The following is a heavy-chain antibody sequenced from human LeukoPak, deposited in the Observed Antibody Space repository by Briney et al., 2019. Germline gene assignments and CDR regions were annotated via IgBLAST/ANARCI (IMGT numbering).Heavy chain of an antibody. CDR3: ARDSSTVGSGSYSFDY. V-gene: IGHV1-69*13. D-gene: IGHD3-10*01. CDR2: IIPIFGTA. CDR1: GGTFSSYA. Sequence: ASVKVSCKASGGTFSSYAISWVRQAPGQGLEWMGGIIPIFGTANYAQKFQGRVTITADESTSTAYMELSSLRSEDTAVYYCARDSSTVGSGSYSFDYWGQGTLVTVSS. J-gene: IGHJ4*02.